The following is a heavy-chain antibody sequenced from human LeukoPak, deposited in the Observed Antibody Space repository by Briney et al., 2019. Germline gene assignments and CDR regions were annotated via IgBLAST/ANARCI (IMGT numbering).Heavy chain of an antibody. CDR3: ARLRRSSSPGGYFDY. CDR2: MYPDDSDI. J-gene: IGHJ4*02. CDR1: GYSFSTYW. Sequence: GESLKISCKASGYSFSTYWIGWVRQMPGKGLEWMGLMYPDDSDIKYSPSFQGQVTFSADKSINTAYLQWSSLKASDTAMYYCARLRRSSSPGGYFDYWGQGTLVTVSS. V-gene: IGHV5-51*01. D-gene: IGHD6-13*01.